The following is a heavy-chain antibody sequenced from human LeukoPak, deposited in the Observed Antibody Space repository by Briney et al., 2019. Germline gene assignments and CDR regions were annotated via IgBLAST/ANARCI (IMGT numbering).Heavy chain of an antibody. Sequence: PGGSLRLSCAASGFTFSSYAMSWVRQAPGKGLEWIGEINHSGSTNYNPSLKSRVTISGDTSKKQFSLKLSSVTAADTAVYYCVTYYYGSSAPKRNYWGQGILVTVSS. V-gene: IGHV4-34*08. CDR1: GFTFSSYA. J-gene: IGHJ4*02. CDR2: INHSGST. CDR3: VTYYYGSSAPKRNY. D-gene: IGHD3-22*01.